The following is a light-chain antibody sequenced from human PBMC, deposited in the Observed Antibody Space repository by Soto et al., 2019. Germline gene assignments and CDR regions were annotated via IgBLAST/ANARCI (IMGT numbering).Light chain of an antibody. CDR1: QSVSSSY. CDR3: QQSGSSPTWT. CDR2: GAS. Sequence: EIVLTQSPGTLSLSPGERATLSCRASQSVSSSYLAWYQQKPGQPPRLLIYGASSRATGIPDRFSGSGSGTDFTLTISRLEPEDFAVYYCQQSGSSPTWTFGQGTKVEIK. J-gene: IGKJ1*01. V-gene: IGKV3-20*01.